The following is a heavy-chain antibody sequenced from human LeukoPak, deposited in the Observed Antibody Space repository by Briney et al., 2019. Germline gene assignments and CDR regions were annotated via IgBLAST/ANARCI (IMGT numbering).Heavy chain of an antibody. CDR1: GFTFSSYS. D-gene: IGHD2-15*01. CDR3: ARDQAGRGSYFDY. J-gene: IGHJ4*02. CDR2: ISSSSSYI. V-gene: IGHV3-21*01. Sequence: GGSLRLSCAASGFTFSSYSMNWVRQAPGEGLEWVSSISSSSSYIYYADSVKGRFTISRDNAKNSLYLQMNSLRAEDTAVYYCARDQAGRGSYFDYWGQGTLVTVSS.